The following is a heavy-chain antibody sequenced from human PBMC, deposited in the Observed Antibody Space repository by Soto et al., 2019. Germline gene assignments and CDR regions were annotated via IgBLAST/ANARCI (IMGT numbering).Heavy chain of an antibody. CDR1: GFTVSSNY. CDR2: IYSGGDT. J-gene: IGHJ4*02. V-gene: IGHV3-66*01. Sequence: EVPLVESGGGLVQPGGSLRLSCAASGFTVSSNYMSWVRQAPGKGLEWVSIIYSGGDTYYADSVKGRFSVSRDNSKNTLYLQINSLRVEDTAVYYCARVVVVIDATYGVDYFDYWGRGTLVTVSS. D-gene: IGHD2-15*01. CDR3: ARVVVVIDATYGVDYFDY.